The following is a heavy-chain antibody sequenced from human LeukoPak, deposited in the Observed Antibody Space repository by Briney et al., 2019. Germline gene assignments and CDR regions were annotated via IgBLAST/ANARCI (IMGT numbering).Heavy chain of an antibody. Sequence: GESLQISCKGSGYSFTSYWIGWVRQLPGKGLEWMGIIYPGDSDTRYSPSFQGQVTISADKSISTAYLQWSSLKASDTAMYYCARRSATVTTDYYYYYGMDVWGQGTTVTVSS. CDR3: ARRSATVTTDYYYYYGMDV. D-gene: IGHD4-17*01. CDR1: GYSFTSYW. J-gene: IGHJ6*02. V-gene: IGHV5-51*01. CDR2: IYPGDSDT.